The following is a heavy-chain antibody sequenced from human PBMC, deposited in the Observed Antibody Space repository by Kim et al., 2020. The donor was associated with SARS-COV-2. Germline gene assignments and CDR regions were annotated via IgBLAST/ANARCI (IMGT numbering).Heavy chain of an antibody. CDR3: ARGGLRDPFDY. V-gene: IGHV4-31*02. Sequence: TYYTPSLKSRVTISVDTSKNQFSLKLSSVTAADTAVYYCARGGLRDPFDYWGQGTLVTVSS. D-gene: IGHD5-12*01. CDR2: T. J-gene: IGHJ4*02.